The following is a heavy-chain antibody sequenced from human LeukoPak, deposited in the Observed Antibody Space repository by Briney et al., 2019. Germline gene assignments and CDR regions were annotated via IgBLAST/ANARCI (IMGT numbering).Heavy chain of an antibody. CDR3: ARGGFPGYSSSWFY. J-gene: IGHJ4*02. CDR1: GGSISSDNYY. Sequence: PSETLSLTCTVSGGSISSDNYYWSWMRQPAGKGLEWIGRICTSGSSYNPSLKSRVTISVDTSKNQFSLKLSSVTAADTAVYYCARGGFPGYSSSWFYWGQGTLVTVSS. V-gene: IGHV4-61*02. D-gene: IGHD6-13*01. CDR2: ICTSGSS.